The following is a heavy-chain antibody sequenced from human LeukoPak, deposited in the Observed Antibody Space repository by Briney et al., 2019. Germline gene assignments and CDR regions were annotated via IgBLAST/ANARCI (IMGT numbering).Heavy chain of an antibody. V-gene: IGHV4-4*07. D-gene: IGHD6-19*01. J-gene: IGHJ3*02. Sequence: PSETLSLTCTVSGGSISSYYWSWIRQPAGKGLEWIGRIYTSGSTNYNPSLKSRVTMSVDTSKNQFSLKLSSVTAADTAVYYCARDLDSSGWYGGGDAFDIWGQGTMVTVSS. CDR3: ARDLDSSGWYGGGDAFDI. CDR1: GGSISSYY. CDR2: IYTSGST.